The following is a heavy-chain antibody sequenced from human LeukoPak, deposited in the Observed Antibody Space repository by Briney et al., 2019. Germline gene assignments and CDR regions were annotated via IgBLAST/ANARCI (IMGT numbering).Heavy chain of an antibody. CDR1: GFTFSSYG. Sequence: GGSLRLSCAASGFTFSSYGMHWVRQAPGKGLEWVAFIRYDGSNKYYADSVKGRFTISRDNAKNSLYLQMNSLRAEDTAVYYCARDTSWWEPRPYYMDVWGKGTTVTISS. V-gene: IGHV3-30*02. CDR2: IRYDGSNK. J-gene: IGHJ6*03. CDR3: ARDTSWWEPRPYYMDV. D-gene: IGHD1-26*01.